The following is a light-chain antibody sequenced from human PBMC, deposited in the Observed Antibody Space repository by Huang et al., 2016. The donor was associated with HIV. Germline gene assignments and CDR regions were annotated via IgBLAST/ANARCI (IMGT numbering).Light chain of an antibody. CDR3: QQSFSATS. Sequence: IQMTQSPSSLSASVGDRVTFTCRASQTVSNYLNWYQQKPGKAPNLLIYAASSLQSGVPSRFSGDGSGTDFTLTISSLQPEDFATYYCQQSFSATSFGQGTKVEI. J-gene: IGKJ1*01. V-gene: IGKV1-39*01. CDR2: AAS. CDR1: QTVSNY.